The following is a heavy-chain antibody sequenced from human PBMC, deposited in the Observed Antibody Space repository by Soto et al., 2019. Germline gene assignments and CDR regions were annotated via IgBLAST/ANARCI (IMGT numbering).Heavy chain of an antibody. CDR1: GYSFTSYW. CDR2: IYPGDSDT. Sequence: EVQLVQSGAEVKKPGESLKISCKGSGYSFTSYWIGWVRQMPGKGLEWMGIIYPGDSDTRYSPSFQGQVTISADKSISTAYLQWSSLKASDTAMYYCAREYCSSTSCYSWWFDPWGQGTLVTVSS. CDR3: AREYCSSTSCYSWWFDP. J-gene: IGHJ5*02. D-gene: IGHD2-2*01. V-gene: IGHV5-51*03.